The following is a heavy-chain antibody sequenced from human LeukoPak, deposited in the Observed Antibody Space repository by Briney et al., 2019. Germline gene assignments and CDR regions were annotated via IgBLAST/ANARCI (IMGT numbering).Heavy chain of an antibody. CDR1: GYTFTGYY. Sequence: ASVKVSCKASGYTFTGYYMHWVRQAPGQGPEWIGWINPNSGGTNYAQKFQGRVTMTRDTSISTAYMELSRLRSDDTAVYYCAKDRAAYDILTGDYYYYYGMDVWGQGTTVTVSS. J-gene: IGHJ6*02. CDR3: AKDRAAYDILTGDYYYYYGMDV. D-gene: IGHD3-9*01. CDR2: INPNSGGT. V-gene: IGHV1-2*02.